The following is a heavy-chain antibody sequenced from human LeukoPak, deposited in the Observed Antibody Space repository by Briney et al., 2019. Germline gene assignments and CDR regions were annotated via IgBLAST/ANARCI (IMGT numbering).Heavy chain of an antibody. CDR2: IYCSGNY. CDR1: GGSISSGSYY. D-gene: IGHD3-10*01. CDR3: ARLSYGSGSHYNFYFDY. J-gene: IGHJ4*02. Sequence: SETLSLTCTVSGGSISSGSYYWGWIRQPPGKGLEWIGSIYCSGNYYSNPSLKSRVTISVDASKNQFSLNLSSVTAADTAVYYCARLSYGSGSHYNFYFDYWGQGTLVTVSA. V-gene: IGHV4-39*01.